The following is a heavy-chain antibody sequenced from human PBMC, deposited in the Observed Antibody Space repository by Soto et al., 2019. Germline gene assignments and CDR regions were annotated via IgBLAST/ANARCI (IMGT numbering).Heavy chain of an antibody. CDR3: ESSGSRPAYTLSAP. CDR2: IIPIFGTA. V-gene: IGHV1-69*13. J-gene: IGHJ5*02. CDR1: GGTFSSYA. D-gene: IGHD2-15*01. Sequence: ASVKVSCKASGGTFSSYAISWVRQAPGQGLEWMGGIIPIFGTANYAQKFQGRVTITADESTSTAYMELSSLRSEDTAVYYCESSGSRPAYTLSAPRRHRSLVPVSS.